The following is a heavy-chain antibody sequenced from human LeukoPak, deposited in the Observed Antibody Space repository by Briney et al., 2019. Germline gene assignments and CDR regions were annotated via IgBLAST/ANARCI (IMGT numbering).Heavy chain of an antibody. D-gene: IGHD7-27*01. Sequence: GGSLRLSCAASGSTFRDFWMHWVRQAPGKGPVWVSRMSPDGSATYYADSVKGRFTISRDNAENTMYLQMSSLRAEDTAVYYCARDMWGTFDYWGQGALVTVSS. CDR1: GSTFRDFW. CDR3: ARDMWGTFDY. CDR2: MSPDGSAT. V-gene: IGHV3-74*01. J-gene: IGHJ4*02.